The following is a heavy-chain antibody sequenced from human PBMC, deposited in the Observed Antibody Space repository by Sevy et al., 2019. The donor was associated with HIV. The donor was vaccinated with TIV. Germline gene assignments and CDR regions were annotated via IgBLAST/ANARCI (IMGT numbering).Heavy chain of an antibody. D-gene: IGHD1-26*01. Sequence: SETLSLTSTVSGGSITSLYWNWIRQPPGKGLEWIANIYYNGHINYNPSLKSRVTLSLDTSKNQFFLRLSSVTAADTAMYYCAGENAWGRGYSWGQGTLVTVSS. CDR2: IYYNGHI. V-gene: IGHV4-59*08. CDR1: GGSITSLY. CDR3: AGENAWGRGYS. J-gene: IGHJ4*02.